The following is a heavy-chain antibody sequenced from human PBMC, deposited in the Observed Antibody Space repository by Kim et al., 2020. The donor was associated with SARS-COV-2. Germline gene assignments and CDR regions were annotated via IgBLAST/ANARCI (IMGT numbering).Heavy chain of an antibody. CDR2: ITGNGAGT. Sequence: GGSLRLSCAASGFTFSSYAMTWVRQAPGKGLEWVSSITGNGAGTSHADSVKRRFTISRDNSMNTLSLQMISLEVEDTAIYYCARASGGYYETSGYPFDYWGHGTLVTVSS. D-gene: IGHD3-22*01. CDR3: ARASGGYYETSGYPFDY. J-gene: IGHJ4*01. V-gene: IGHV3-23*01. CDR1: GFTFSSYA.